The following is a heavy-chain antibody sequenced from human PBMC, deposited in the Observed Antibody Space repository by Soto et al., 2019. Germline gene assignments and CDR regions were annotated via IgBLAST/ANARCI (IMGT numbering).Heavy chain of an antibody. Sequence: EVQLVESGGHMVQPGRSLRLSCTASGFTFGDNAMSWFRQAPGEGREWVGFIRSRAYGGTTEYAASVKGRFTISRDDSKSIAYLQMNSVKTEDTALYYCTRGWIFGPVISWFDPWGQGTLVTVSS. CDR3: TRGWIFGPVISWFDP. D-gene: IGHD3-3*01. V-gene: IGHV3-49*03. J-gene: IGHJ5*02. CDR2: IRSRAYGGTT. CDR1: GFTFGDNA.